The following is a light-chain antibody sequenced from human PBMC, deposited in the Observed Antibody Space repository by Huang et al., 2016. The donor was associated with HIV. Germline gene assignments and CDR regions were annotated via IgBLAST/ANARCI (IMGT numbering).Light chain of an antibody. CDR3: QQRNKWPLT. J-gene: IGKJ4*01. CDR1: QSISIY. CDR2: DSS. Sequence: EVVLTQSTVTLSLSPGERATLSCRASQSISIYLSWYQQKPGKTPRLLIYDSSNSATGIPARFSGSESGTDFTLTISSLEPEDVAVYYCQQRNKWPLTFGGGTKVEIK. V-gene: IGKV3-11*01.